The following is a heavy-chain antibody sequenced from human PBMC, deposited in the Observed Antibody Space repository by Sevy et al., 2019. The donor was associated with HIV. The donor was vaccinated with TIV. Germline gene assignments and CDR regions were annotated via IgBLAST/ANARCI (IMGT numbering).Heavy chain of an antibody. CDR2: IIPILGIA. D-gene: IGHD3-22*01. CDR1: GGTFSSYA. CDR3: ARGQYYYDSSGYPTLYY. V-gene: IGHV1-69*10. J-gene: IGHJ4*02. Sequence: SVKVSCKASGGTFSSYAISWVRQAPGQGLEWMGGIIPILGIANYAQMFQGRVTITADKSTSTAYMELSSLRSEDTAVYYCARGQYYYDSSGYPTLYYWGQGTLVTVSS.